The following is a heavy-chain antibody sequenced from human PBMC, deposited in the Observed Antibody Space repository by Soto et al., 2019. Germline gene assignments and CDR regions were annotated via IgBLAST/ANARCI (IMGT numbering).Heavy chain of an antibody. Sequence: QVQLQESGPGLVKPSETLSLTCTVSVSGGSVSTGVHYWSWIRQPPGKGLEWIGYIYYSGSTNYNPHLTRRVTISVDTSKNQFSLKLTSVTAADTAVYYCARGYYTIWYWFDRWGRGTLVTVSS. CDR2: IYYSGST. CDR3: ARGYYTIWYWFDR. J-gene: IGHJ2*01. V-gene: IGHV4-61*08. CDR1: GGSVSTGVHY. D-gene: IGHD2-8*02.